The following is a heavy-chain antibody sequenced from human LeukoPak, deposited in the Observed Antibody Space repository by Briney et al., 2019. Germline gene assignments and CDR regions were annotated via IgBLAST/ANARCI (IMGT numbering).Heavy chain of an antibody. CDR3: AAIKHYDFWSGSGAFDI. CDR1: GFTFSSYS. D-gene: IGHD3-3*01. J-gene: IGHJ3*02. V-gene: IGHV3-48*01. Sequence: GGSLRLSCAASGFTFSSYSMDWVRQAPGKGLEWVSYISSSSSTIYYADSVKGRFTISRDNAKNSLYLQMNSLRAEDTAVYYCAAIKHYDFWSGSGAFDIWGQGTMVTVSS. CDR2: ISSSSSTI.